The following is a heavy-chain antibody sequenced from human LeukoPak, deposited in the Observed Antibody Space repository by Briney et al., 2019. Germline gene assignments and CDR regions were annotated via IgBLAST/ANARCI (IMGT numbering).Heavy chain of an antibody. V-gene: IGHV1-69*04. CDR1: GGTFSSYA. CDR2: IVPILGIA. J-gene: IGHJ5*02. Sequence: ASVKVSCKASGGTFSSYAISWVRQAPGQGLEWMGRIVPILGIANYAQKFQGRVTITADKSTSTAYMELSSLRSEDTAVYYCASVLSGIAVAGSFDPWGQGTLVTVSS. D-gene: IGHD6-19*01. CDR3: ASVLSGIAVAGSFDP.